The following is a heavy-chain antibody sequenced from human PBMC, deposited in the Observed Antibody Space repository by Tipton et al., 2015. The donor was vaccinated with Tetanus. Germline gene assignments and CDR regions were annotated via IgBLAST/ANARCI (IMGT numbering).Heavy chain of an antibody. J-gene: IGHJ4*02. D-gene: IGHD7-27*01. CDR2: IWYDGSNK. V-gene: IGHV3-33*01. CDR1: GFTFSSYG. CDR3: ARDSNWGSFDY. Sequence: QVQLVQSGGGVVQPGRSLRLSCAASGFTFSSYGMHWVRQAPGKGLEWVAVIWYDGSNKYYADSVKGRFTISRDNSKNTLYLQMNSLRAEDTAVYYCARDSNWGSFDYWGQGTLVTVPS.